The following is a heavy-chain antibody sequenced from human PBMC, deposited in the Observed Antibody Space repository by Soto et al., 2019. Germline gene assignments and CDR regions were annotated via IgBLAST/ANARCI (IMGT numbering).Heavy chain of an antibody. Sequence: GGSLRLSCAASGFTFSSYSMNWVRQAPGKGLEWVSYISSSSSTIYYADSVKGRFTISRDNAKNSLYLQMDSLRDEDTAVYYCAREYYDILTGLNWFDPWGQGTLVTVSS. J-gene: IGHJ5*02. CDR3: AREYYDILTGLNWFDP. D-gene: IGHD3-9*01. CDR1: GFTFSSYS. CDR2: ISSSSSTI. V-gene: IGHV3-48*02.